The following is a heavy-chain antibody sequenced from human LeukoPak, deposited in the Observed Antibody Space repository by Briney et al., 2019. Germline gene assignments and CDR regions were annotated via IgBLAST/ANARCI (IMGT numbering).Heavy chain of an antibody. D-gene: IGHD6-13*01. CDR3: VRSSMAAAGPFDY. J-gene: IGHJ4*02. CDR1: GFTFSGYG. CDR2: IWYDGSNK. Sequence: GGSLRLSCAASGFTFSGYGMHWVRQAPGKGLEWVTVIWYDGSNKYYADSVKGRFTISRDNSKNTLYLQMNSLRAEDTAVYYCVRSSMAAAGPFDYWGQGILVTVSS. V-gene: IGHV3-33*01.